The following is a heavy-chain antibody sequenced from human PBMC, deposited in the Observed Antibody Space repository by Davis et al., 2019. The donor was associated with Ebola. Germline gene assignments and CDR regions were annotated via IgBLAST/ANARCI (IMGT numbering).Heavy chain of an antibody. CDR2: IYYSGST. V-gene: IGHV4-59*01. J-gene: IGHJ6*02. D-gene: IGHD3-9*01. Sequence: SQTLSLTCPVSAGSISSYYWSWIRQPPGKGLEWIGYIYYSGSTNYNPSLKSRVTISVDTSKNQFSLKLSSVTAADTAVYYCARARFAEDGLFYYYYGMDVWGQGTTVTVSS. CDR1: AGSISSYY. CDR3: ARARFAEDGLFYYYYGMDV.